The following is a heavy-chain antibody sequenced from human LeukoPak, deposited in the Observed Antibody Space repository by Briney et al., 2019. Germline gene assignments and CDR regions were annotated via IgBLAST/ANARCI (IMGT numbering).Heavy chain of an antibody. J-gene: IGHJ6*02. CDR3: ASHVGAGDDYGDYGMDV. CDR1: GGSISSSSYY. D-gene: IGHD4-17*01. Sequence: SETLSLTCTVSGGSISSSSYYWGWLRQPPGRGLEWIGSIYYSGSTSYNAYLKSRVTISVDTSKNQFSLKLNSVTAADTAVYYCASHVGAGDDYGDYGMDVWGQGTTVTVSS. V-gene: IGHV4-39*07. CDR2: IYYSGST.